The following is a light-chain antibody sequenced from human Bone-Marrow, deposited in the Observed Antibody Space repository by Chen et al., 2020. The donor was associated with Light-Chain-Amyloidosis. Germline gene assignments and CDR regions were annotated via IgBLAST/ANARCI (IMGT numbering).Light chain of an antibody. Sequence: EIVMTQSPATLSVSPGERATLSCRASQSVSSNLAWYQQKPGQAPRLLIYGASTRATGIPARFSGSGSGTEFTLTISSLQSEDVAVYYCQQYNNWPYTVRQGTKLEIQ. CDR1: QSVSSN. V-gene: IGKV3-15*01. J-gene: IGKJ2*01. CDR3: QQYNNWPYT. CDR2: GAS.